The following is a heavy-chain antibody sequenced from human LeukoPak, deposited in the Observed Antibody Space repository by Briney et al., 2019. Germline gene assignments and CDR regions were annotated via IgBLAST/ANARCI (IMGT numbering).Heavy chain of an antibody. Sequence: ASVKVSCKASGYTFTGYYMHWVRQAPGQGLEWMGWINPNSGGTNYAQKFQGRVTMTRDTSISTAYMELSRLRSDDTAVYYYARVRTVVVPAADNFDYWGQGTLVTVSS. CDR3: ARVRTVVVPAADNFDY. V-gene: IGHV1-2*02. CDR2: INPNSGGT. CDR1: GYTFTGYY. J-gene: IGHJ4*02. D-gene: IGHD2-2*01.